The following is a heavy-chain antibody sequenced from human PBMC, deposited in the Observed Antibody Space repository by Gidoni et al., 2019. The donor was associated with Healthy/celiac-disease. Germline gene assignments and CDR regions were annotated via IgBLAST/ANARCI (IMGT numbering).Heavy chain of an antibody. Sequence: EVQLVQSGAEVKQPGESLKISCKGSGYSFTSYWIGWVRQMPGKGLEWMGIIYHGDSDTRYSPSVQGQVTIAADKSISTADLQWSSLKAADTAMYYCARPAGYSSGWYPHWGQGTLVTVSS. D-gene: IGHD6-19*01. J-gene: IGHJ4*02. CDR2: IYHGDSDT. CDR3: ARPAGYSSGWYPH. CDR1: GYSFTSYW. V-gene: IGHV5-51*03.